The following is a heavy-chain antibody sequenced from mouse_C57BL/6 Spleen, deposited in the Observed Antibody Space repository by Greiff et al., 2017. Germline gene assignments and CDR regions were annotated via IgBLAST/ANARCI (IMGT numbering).Heavy chain of an antibody. CDR2: ISSGGDYN. D-gene: IGHD2-4*01. V-gene: IGHV5-9-1*02. J-gene: IGHJ4*01. CDR1: GFTFSSYA. CDR3: TLYYDYDVAMDY. Sequence: EVQRVESGEGLVKPGGSLKLSCAASGFTFSSYAMSWVRQTPEKRLEWVAYISSGGDYNYYADTVKGRITISRDNARKTRYLQMSSLKSEDTAMYYFTLYYDYDVAMDYWGQGTSVTVSS.